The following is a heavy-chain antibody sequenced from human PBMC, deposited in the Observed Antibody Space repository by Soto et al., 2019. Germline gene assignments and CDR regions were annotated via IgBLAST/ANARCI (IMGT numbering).Heavy chain of an antibody. V-gene: IGHV3-23*01. CDR1: GFTFSSYA. CDR3: AKGTLRPHYYYYMDV. J-gene: IGHJ6*03. D-gene: IGHD4-17*01. CDR2: ISGGGGST. Sequence: PGGSLRLSCAASGFTFSSYAMSWVRQAPGKGLEWVSAISGGGGSTYYADSVKGRFTTSRDNSKNTLYLQMNSLRAEDTAVYYCAKGTLRPHYYYYMDVWGKGTTVTVSS.